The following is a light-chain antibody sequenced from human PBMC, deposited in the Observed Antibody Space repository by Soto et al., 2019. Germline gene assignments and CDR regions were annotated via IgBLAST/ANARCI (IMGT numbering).Light chain of an antibody. J-gene: IGKJ2*01. Sequence: EIVLTQSPGTLSLSQWERATLSCRASQSVSSSYLAWYQQKPGQAPRLLIYGASSMATGIPDRFSGSGSGTDFTLTISRLEPEDFAVYYFQHYGSSPPMYTFGQGTKLEIK. V-gene: IGKV3-20*01. CDR3: QHYGSSPPMYT. CDR1: QSVSSSY. CDR2: GAS.